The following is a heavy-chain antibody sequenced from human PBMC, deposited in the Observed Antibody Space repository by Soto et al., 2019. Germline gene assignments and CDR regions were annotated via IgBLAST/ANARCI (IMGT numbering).Heavy chain of an antibody. D-gene: IGHD3-10*01. CDR1: GGSISSSSYY. CDR3: ATNPLLWFGELPQEIDY. J-gene: IGHJ4*02. Sequence: PSETLSLTCTVSGGSISSSSYYWGWIRQPPGKGLEWIGSIYYSGSTYYNPSLKSRVTISVDTSKNQFSLKLSSVTAADTAVYYCATNPLLWFGELPQEIDYWGQGTLVTVSS. V-gene: IGHV4-39*01. CDR2: IYYSGST.